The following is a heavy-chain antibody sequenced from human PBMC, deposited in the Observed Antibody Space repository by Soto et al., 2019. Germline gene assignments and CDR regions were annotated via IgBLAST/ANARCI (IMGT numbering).Heavy chain of an antibody. CDR2: ICGYNGDT. CDR3: AREVEYSNSPCEH. Sequence: QVQMKQSGGEVQKPGASVKVSCKTSGYTFTNHGVNWVRQAPGQGLEWLGYICGYNGDTDYDQKFQDRFTMSIDKPTNKVVVELRNLRSYDSAVYYCAREVEYSNSPCEHWGKGTPVIFS. V-gene: IGHV1-18*04. CDR1: GYTFTNHG. J-gene: IGHJ4*02. D-gene: IGHD4-4*01.